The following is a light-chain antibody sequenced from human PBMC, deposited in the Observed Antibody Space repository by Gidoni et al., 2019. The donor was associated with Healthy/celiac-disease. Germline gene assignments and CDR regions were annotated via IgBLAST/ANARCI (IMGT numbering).Light chain of an antibody. Sequence: IQLTPSPSSLSASVGDSVTITCRASQSLSSYLNWYQQKPGKAPMLLIYAASSLQSGVPSRFSGRGSGTDFTLTNSSLQPEGIATYYCQQSYSTPRTVGQGSKLEIK. J-gene: IGKJ2*01. CDR1: QSLSSY. CDR2: AAS. CDR3: QQSYSTPRT. V-gene: IGKV1-39*01.